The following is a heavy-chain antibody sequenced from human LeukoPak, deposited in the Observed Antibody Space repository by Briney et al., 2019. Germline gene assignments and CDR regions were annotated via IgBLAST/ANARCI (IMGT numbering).Heavy chain of an antibody. V-gene: IGHV3-48*04. CDR2: ISSSSSTI. D-gene: IGHD2-8*02. CDR3: ASPVLTDAFDI. J-gene: IGHJ3*02. CDR1: GFTFSSYS. Sequence: PGGSLRLSCAASGFTFSSYSMNWVRQAPGKGLEWVSYISSSSSTIYYADSVKGRFTISRDNAKNSLYLQMNSLRAEDTAVYYCASPVLTDAFDIWGQGTMVTVSS.